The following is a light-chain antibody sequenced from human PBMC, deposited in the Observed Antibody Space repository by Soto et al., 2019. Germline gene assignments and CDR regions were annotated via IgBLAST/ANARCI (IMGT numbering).Light chain of an antibody. CDR2: EVN. J-gene: IGLJ1*01. Sequence: QSALTQPASVSGSPGQSITISCTGTSSDIGGSDFVSWYQQHPGKAPKLVMSEVNNRPSGVSSRFSGSKSGNTASLTISGLQAEDEADYYCSSYTSSSTLNYVFGTGTKLTVL. V-gene: IGLV2-14*01. CDR1: SSDIGGSDF. CDR3: SSYTSSSTLNYV.